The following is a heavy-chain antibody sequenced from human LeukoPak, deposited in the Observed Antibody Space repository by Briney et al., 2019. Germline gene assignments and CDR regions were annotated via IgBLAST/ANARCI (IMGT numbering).Heavy chain of an antibody. V-gene: IGHV3-7*01. CDR1: GFNFGPYW. CDR2: INGDGSEK. D-gene: IGHD5-12*01. Sequence: GGSLRLSCVASGFNFGPYWMSWFRQAPGKGPEWVANINGDGSEKFYVNSVKGRFTISRDNAKNSLYLQMNSLTAEDTAVYYCAKDGPEWLRFFPPTTYYYGMDVWGQGTMVTVSS. CDR3: AKDGPEWLRFFPPTTYYYGMDV. J-gene: IGHJ6*02.